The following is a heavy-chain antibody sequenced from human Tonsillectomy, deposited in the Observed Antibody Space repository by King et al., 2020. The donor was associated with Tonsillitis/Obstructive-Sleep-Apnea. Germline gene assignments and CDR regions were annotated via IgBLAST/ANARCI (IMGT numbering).Heavy chain of an antibody. D-gene: IGHD6-13*01. Sequence: VQLVESGGGVVQPGRSLRLSCAASGFTFSSYAMHWVRQAPGKGLEWVAVISYDGSNKYYADSVKGRFTISRDNSKNTLYLQMNSLRAEDTAVYYCARDGGSSWYKPPEYYVDYWGQGTLVTVSS. CDR1: GFTFSSYA. CDR3: ARDGGSSWYKPPEYYVDY. CDR2: ISYDGSNK. J-gene: IGHJ4*02. V-gene: IGHV3-30*04.